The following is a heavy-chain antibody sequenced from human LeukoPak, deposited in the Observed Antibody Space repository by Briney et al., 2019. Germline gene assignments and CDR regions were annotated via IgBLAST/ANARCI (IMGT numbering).Heavy chain of an antibody. CDR1: GGSFSGYY. CDR3: ARAVVPAAITYFDY. J-gene: IGHJ4*02. V-gene: IGHV4-34*01. D-gene: IGHD2-2*01. Sequence: SGTLSLTCAVYGGSFSGYYWSWICQPPGKGLEWIGEINRSGSTNYNPSLKSRVTISVDTSKNQFSLKLSSVTAADTAVYYCARAVVPAAITYFDYWGQGTLVTVSS. CDR2: INRSGST.